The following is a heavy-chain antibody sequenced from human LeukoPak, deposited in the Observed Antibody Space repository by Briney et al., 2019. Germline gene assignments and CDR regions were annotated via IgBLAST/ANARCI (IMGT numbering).Heavy chain of an antibody. CDR2: IYYSGST. J-gene: IGHJ4*02. CDR3: ARRAAGTFDY. V-gene: IGHV4-39*01. CDR1: GGSISSGDYY. Sequence: PSETLSLTCTVSGGSISSGDYYWSWIRQPPGKGLEWIGSIYYSGSTYYNPSLKSRVSISIDTSKNQFSLNLSSVTAADTAVYYCARRAAGTFDYWGQGTLVTVSS. D-gene: IGHD6-13*01.